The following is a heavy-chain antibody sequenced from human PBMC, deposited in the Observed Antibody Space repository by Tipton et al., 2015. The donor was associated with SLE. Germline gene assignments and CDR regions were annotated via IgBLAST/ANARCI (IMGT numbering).Heavy chain of an antibody. Sequence: TLSLTCSVSGGSINSDTYYWGWIRQPPGKGLEWIGNTYYGDTAYYNPSLKSRVTISVDTSKNQFSLKLNFVTAADTAVYYCARDRFHGWFDPWGQGTLVTVSS. CDR3: ARDRFHGWFDP. V-gene: IGHV4-39*07. CDR2: TYYGDTA. J-gene: IGHJ5*02. CDR1: GGSINSDTYY.